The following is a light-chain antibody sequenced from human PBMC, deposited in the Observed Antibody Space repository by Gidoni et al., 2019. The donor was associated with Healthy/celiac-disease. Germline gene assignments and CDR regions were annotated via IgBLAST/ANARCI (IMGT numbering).Light chain of an antibody. J-gene: IGKJ1*01. V-gene: IGKV1-5*01. Sequence: DIQMTQPPSTLSASVGDRVTITCRASQSISSWLAWYQQKPGKAPKLLIYDASSLESGVPSRFSGSGFGTEFTLTISSLQPDDFATYYCQQYNSYSQTFGQGTKVEIK. CDR1: QSISSW. CDR2: DAS. CDR3: QQYNSYSQT.